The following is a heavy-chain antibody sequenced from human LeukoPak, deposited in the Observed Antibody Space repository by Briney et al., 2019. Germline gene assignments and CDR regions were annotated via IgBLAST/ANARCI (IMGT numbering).Heavy chain of an antibody. CDR2: IYYTETT. Sequence: PSETLSLTCSVSGVSITNSSYFWGWIRQPPGKGLEWIGTIYYTETTFYNPSLKSRLTLSLDTSTNQFSLRLTSVTAADTAVYYCAGLDILTYYFDFWGQGTLVTVSS. V-gene: IGHV4-39*01. CDR3: AGLDILTYYFDF. J-gene: IGHJ4*02. CDR1: GVSITNSSYF. D-gene: IGHD3-9*01.